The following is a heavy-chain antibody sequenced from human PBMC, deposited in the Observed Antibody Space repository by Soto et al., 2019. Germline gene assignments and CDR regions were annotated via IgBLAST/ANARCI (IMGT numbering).Heavy chain of an antibody. J-gene: IGHJ4*02. CDR3: ARGLYGDYSSGADY. CDR1: GFTFSSYS. V-gene: IGHV3-48*01. CDR2: ISSSSNII. D-gene: IGHD4-17*01. Sequence: PGGSLRLSCAGSGFTFSSYSMTWVRQAPGKGLQWLSFISSSSNIINYADSVKGRFTVSRDNAKNSLYLQMNSLRVEDTAVYYCARGLYGDYSSGADYWGQGTLVTVSS.